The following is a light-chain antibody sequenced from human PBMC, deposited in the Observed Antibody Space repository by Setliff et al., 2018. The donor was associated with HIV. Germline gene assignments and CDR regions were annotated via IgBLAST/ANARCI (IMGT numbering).Light chain of an antibody. Sequence: SGAPGQRVTISCTGSRSNIGAGYDVQWYQQLPGTAPKLVMFGNSNRPSGVPDRFSDSKSGTSASLAISGLQAEDEADYYCQSYDSSLSGYVFGTGTKVTVL. CDR2: GNS. V-gene: IGLV1-40*01. CDR1: RSNIGAGYD. CDR3: QSYDSSLSGYV. J-gene: IGLJ1*01.